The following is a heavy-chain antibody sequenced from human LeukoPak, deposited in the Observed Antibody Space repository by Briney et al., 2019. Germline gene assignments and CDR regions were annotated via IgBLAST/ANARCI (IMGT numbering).Heavy chain of an antibody. CDR3: ANQRRIRGSKGAFDI. CDR1: GGTFSSYA. CDR2: IIPIFGTA. D-gene: IGHD2-15*01. J-gene: IGHJ3*02. V-gene: IGHV1-69*01. Sequence: SVKVSCKASGGTFSSYAISWVRQAPGRGLEWMGGIIPIFGTANYAQKFQGRVTITADESTSTAYMELSSLRSEDTAVYYCANQRRIRGSKGAFDIWGQGTMVTVSS.